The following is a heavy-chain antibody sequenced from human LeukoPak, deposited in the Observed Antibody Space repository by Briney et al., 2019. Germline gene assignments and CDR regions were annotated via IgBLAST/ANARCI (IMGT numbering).Heavy chain of an antibody. CDR2: ISGSGGST. Sequence: GGSLRLSCAASGFTFSNYAMSWVRQAPGKGLEWVSAISGSGGSTYYADSVKGRLTIPRANTKNTLYLQMSSMIAEDTDVYYCEKEMELWAGMDVWGQGTTVTVSS. CDR3: EKEMELWAGMDV. D-gene: IGHD1-7*01. CDR1: GFTFSNYA. V-gene: IGHV3-23*01. J-gene: IGHJ6*02.